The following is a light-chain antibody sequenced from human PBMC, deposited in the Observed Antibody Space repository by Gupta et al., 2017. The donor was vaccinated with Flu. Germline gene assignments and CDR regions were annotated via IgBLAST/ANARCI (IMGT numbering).Light chain of an antibody. CDR2: GAS. Sequence: GTLSLSPGERATLSCRASQSVSSRHLAWYQQRPGQAPRLLMFGASTRATGIPDRFSGSGSGTDFTLTITRLEPEDFAVYYCQQYGSSTWTFGQGTKVGI. CDR3: QQYGSSTWT. CDR1: QSVSSRH. J-gene: IGKJ1*01. V-gene: IGKV3-20*01.